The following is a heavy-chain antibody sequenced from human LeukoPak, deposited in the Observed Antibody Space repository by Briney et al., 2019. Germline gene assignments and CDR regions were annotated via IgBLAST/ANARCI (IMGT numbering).Heavy chain of an antibody. D-gene: IGHD2-2*01. CDR3: ARGGDLGYCSSTSCSNWFDP. V-gene: IGHV4-59*01. Sequence: SETLALTCTVSGGSISSYYWSWIRQPPGKGLEGIGYIYYSGSTNYNPSLKSRVTISVDTSKNQFSLKLSSVTAADTAVYYCARGGDLGYCSSTSCSNWFDPWGQGTLVTVSS. J-gene: IGHJ5*02. CDR1: GGSISSYY. CDR2: IYYSGST.